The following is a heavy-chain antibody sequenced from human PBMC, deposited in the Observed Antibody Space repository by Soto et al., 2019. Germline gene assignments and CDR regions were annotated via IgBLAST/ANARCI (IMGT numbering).Heavy chain of an antibody. J-gene: IGHJ6*03. CDR2: ISAYNGNT. D-gene: IGHD1-1*01. CDR1: GYTFTSYG. V-gene: IGHV1-18*01. Sequence: GASVKVSCKASGYTFTSYGISWVRQAPGQGLEWMGWISAYNGNTNYAQKLQGRVTMTTDTSTSTAYMELRSLRSDDTAVYYCAREGITSKTFYYYYYMDVWGKGTTVTVSS. CDR3: AREGITSKTFYYYYYMDV.